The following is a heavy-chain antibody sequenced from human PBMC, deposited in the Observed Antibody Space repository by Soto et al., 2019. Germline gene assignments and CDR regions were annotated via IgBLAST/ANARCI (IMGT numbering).Heavy chain of an antibody. V-gene: IGHV3-33*01. CDR2: IWYDGSNK. CDR3: ARDTRATVPDYFDY. J-gene: IGHJ4*02. D-gene: IGHD4-17*01. CDR1: GFTFSSYG. Sequence: GGSLRLSCAASGFTFSSYGMHWVRQAPGKGLEWVAVIWYDGSNKYYADSVKGRFTISRDNSKNTLYLQMNSLRAEDTAVYYCARDTRATVPDYFDYWGQGTLVTVSS.